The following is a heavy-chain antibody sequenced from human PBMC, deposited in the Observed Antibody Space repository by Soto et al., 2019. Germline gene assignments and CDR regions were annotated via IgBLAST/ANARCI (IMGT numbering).Heavy chain of an antibody. CDR3: AKSGGPGMGHFDQ. D-gene: IGHD1-1*01. Sequence: PGGSLRLSCAASGLIFGDYTMNWARQAPGKGLEWVASINGNSIYMYYADSVRGRFTISRDNARNSLYLQMTSLRVEDTAVYYCAKSGGPGMGHFDQWGQGILVTVSS. CDR1: GLIFGDYT. V-gene: IGHV3-21*01. CDR2: INGNSIYM. J-gene: IGHJ4*02.